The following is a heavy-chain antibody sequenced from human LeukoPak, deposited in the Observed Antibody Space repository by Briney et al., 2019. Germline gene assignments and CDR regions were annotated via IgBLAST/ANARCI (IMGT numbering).Heavy chain of an antibody. CDR1: GLRFRNYG. V-gene: IGHV3-33*06. Sequence: PGGSLRLSCVVSGLRFRNYGMHWVRQAPGKGLEWVAVIYYDGSNQYYVDSVKGRFTVSRVNAKNTLYLQMNSLRAEDTAVYYCAKGDSSGWPTFDYWGQGTLVTVSS. J-gene: IGHJ4*02. CDR3: AKGDSSGWPTFDY. CDR2: IYYDGSNQ. D-gene: IGHD6-19*01.